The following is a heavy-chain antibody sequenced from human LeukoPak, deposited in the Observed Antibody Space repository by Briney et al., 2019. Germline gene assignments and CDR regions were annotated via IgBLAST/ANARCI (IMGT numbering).Heavy chain of an antibody. D-gene: IGHD1-26*01. V-gene: IGHV3-7*01. CDR1: GFTFINAW. CDR3: ARVSGPFGY. J-gene: IGHJ4*02. Sequence: GGSLRLSCAASGFTFINAWMNWVRQAPGKGLEWVANIKQDGSEKYYVDSVKGRFTISRDNAKNSLYLQMNSLRAEDTAVYYCARVSGPFGYWGQGTLVTVSS. CDR2: IKQDGSEK.